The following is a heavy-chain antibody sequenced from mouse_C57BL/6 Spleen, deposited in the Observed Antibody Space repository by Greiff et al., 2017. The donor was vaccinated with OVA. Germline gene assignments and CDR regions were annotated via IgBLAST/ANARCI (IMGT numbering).Heavy chain of an antibody. CDR1: GYTFTSYT. D-gene: IGHD2-4*01. CDR3: ARVRYDYDWYFDV. J-gene: IGHJ1*03. V-gene: IGHV1-4*01. Sequence: QVQLKQSGAELARPGASVKMSCKASGYTFTSYTMHWVKQRPGQGLEWIGYINPSSGYTKYNQKFKDKATLTADKSSSTAYMQLSSLTSEDSAVYYCARVRYDYDWYFDVWGTGTTVTVSA. CDR2: INPSSGYT.